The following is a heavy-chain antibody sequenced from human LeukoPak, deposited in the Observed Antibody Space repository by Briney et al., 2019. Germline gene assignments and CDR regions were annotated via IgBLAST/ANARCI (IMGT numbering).Heavy chain of an antibody. J-gene: IGHJ4*02. Sequence: SETLSLTCTVSGGSISSGTYYWGWIRQPPGKGLEWIGSIYYSGSTSYNPSLKSRVTISVDTSKNQFSLKLDSVTAADTVVYYCARNASDSGTSYFDYWGQGTLVTVSS. V-gene: IGHV4-39*01. CDR3: ARNASDSGTSYFDY. CDR1: GGSISSGTYY. CDR2: IYYSGST. D-gene: IGHD1-26*01.